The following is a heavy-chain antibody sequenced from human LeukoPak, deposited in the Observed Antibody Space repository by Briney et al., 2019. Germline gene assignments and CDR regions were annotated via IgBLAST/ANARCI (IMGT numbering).Heavy chain of an antibody. CDR1: TFTFSNYA. J-gene: IGHJ4*02. CDR3: AKVYKDHYDSGNYWSRRTYLGEREVRDPEGDY. D-gene: IGHD3-10*01. Sequence: PGGSLRLSCAASTFTFSNYAMSWVRQAPGQGLEWVSGISTSGGSTYYADSVKGRFTISRDNSKNTLYLQMNNLRAEDTAVYYCAKVYKDHYDSGNYWSRRTYLGEREVRDPEGDYWGQGTLVTVSS. V-gene: IGHV3-23*01. CDR2: ISTSGGST.